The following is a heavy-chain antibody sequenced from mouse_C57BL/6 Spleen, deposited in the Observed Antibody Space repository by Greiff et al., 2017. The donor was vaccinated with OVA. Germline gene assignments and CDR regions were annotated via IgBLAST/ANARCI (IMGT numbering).Heavy chain of an antibody. Sequence: QVQLQQPGAELVKPGASVKLSCKASGYTFTSYWMHWVKQRPGQGLEWIGMIHPNSGSTNYNEKFKSKATLTVDKSSSTAYMQLSSLTSEDSAVYYCASYGNYDAYWGQGTLVTVSA. J-gene: IGHJ3*01. CDR1: GYTFTSYW. CDR3: ASYGNYDAY. V-gene: IGHV1-64*01. CDR2: IHPNSGST. D-gene: IGHD2-1*01.